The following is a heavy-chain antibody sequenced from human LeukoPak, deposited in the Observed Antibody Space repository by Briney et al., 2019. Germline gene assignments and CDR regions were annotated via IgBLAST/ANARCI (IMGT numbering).Heavy chain of an antibody. CDR1: GFTFSSYS. Sequence: GGSLRLSCAASGFTFSSYSMNWVRQAPGKGLEWVSSISRSPSYIYYADSVKGRFTISRDNAKNSLYLQMNSLRAEDTAVYYCARVSPAGVGANMDVWGKGTAVTVSS. J-gene: IGHJ6*03. D-gene: IGHD1-26*01. V-gene: IGHV3-21*01. CDR2: ISRSPSYI. CDR3: ARVSPAGVGANMDV.